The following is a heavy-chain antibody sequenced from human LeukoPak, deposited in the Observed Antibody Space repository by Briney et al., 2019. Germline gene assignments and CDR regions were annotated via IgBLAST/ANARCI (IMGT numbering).Heavy chain of an antibody. Sequence: GGSLRLSCAASGFTFSSCSMNWVRQAPGKGLEWVSSISSSSSYIYYADSVKGRFTISRDNAKNSLYLQMNSLRAEDTAVYYCARVMITFGGVISDWGQGTLVTVSS. D-gene: IGHD3-16*02. CDR2: ISSSSSYI. CDR3: ARVMITFGGVISD. J-gene: IGHJ4*02. V-gene: IGHV3-21*01. CDR1: GFTFSSCS.